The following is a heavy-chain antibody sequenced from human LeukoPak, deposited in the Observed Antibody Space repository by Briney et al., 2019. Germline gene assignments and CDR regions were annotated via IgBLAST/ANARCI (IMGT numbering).Heavy chain of an antibody. D-gene: IGHD2/OR15-2a*01. V-gene: IGHV4-34*01. CDR3: ARVNKEYYYYYMDV. CDR2: INHSGST. Sequence: PSETLSLTCSVSGGAISRYYWSWIRQPPGKGLEWIGEINHSGSTNYNPSLKSRVTISVDTSKNQFSLKLSSVTAADTAVYYCARVNKEYYYYYMDVWGKGTTVTVSS. J-gene: IGHJ6*03. CDR1: GGAISRYY.